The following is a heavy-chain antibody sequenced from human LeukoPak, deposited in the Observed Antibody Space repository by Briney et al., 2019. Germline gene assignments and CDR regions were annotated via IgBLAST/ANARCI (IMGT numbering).Heavy chain of an antibody. D-gene: IGHD6-19*01. Sequence: ASVKVSCKASGGTFSSYAISWVRQAPGQGLEWMGGIIPIFGTANYAQKFQGRVTITADKSTSTAYMELSSLRSEDTAVYYCARGRAPKSGWYRPDYYYYMDVWGKGTTVTVSS. J-gene: IGHJ6*03. CDR1: GGTFSSYA. CDR3: ARGRAPKSGWYRPDYYYYMDV. V-gene: IGHV1-69*06. CDR2: IIPIFGTA.